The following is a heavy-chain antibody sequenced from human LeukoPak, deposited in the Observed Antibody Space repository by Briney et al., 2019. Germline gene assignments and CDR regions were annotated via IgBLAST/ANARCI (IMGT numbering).Heavy chain of an antibody. CDR1: GYTFTGYY. D-gene: IGHD1-26*01. CDR3: ARGNSGRPDY. J-gene: IGHJ4*02. V-gene: IGHV1-46*01. Sequence: GASVKVSCKASGYTFTGYYIHWVRQAPGQGLEWMGIINPSGGSTIYAQKFQGRVTMTWDMSTSTVYMELSSLRSEDTAVYYCARGNSGRPDYWGQGTLVTVSS. CDR2: INPSGGST.